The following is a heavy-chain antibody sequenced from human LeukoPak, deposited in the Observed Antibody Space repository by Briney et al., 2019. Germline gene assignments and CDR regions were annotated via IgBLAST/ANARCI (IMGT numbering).Heavy chain of an antibody. D-gene: IGHD5-12*01. Sequence: PGGSLRLSCAASGFTFNNFWMNWVRQAPGKGLVWVSRIFSDGSTTNYADSVKGRFTVSRDNAKNTLYLQMNSLRAEDTAVYYCARGYSGYEYWGQGTLVTVSS. V-gene: IGHV3-74*01. CDR1: GFTFNNFW. J-gene: IGHJ4*02. CDR3: ARGYSGYEY. CDR2: IFSDGSTT.